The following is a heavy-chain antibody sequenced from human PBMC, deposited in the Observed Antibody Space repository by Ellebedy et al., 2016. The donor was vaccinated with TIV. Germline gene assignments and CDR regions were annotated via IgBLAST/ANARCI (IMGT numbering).Heavy chain of an antibody. D-gene: IGHD3-22*01. Sequence: SETLSLTCGVSGTSLNEHYWTWMRQSPGKGPEWIGYVHYSGNTYYNPSLESRATISMDAAQNQFSLRLTSVTTADTAVYYCTADFVESGWLHHNYFDTWGQGILVTVSS. V-gene: IGHV4-59*03. CDR2: VHYSGNT. CDR1: GTSLNEHY. CDR3: TADFVESGWLHHNYFDT. J-gene: IGHJ5*02.